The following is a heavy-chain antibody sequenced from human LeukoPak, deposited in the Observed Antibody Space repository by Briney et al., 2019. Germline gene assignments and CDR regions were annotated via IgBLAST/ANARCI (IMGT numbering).Heavy chain of an antibody. J-gene: IGHJ4*02. D-gene: IGHD6-19*01. Sequence: SETLSLTCTVSGGSISSSSYYWGWIRQPPGKGLEWIGSIYYSGSTYYNPSLKSRVTISVDTSKNQFSLKLSSVTAADTAVYYCAREGSSGWYPYFDYWGQGTLVTVSS. CDR3: AREGSSGWYPYFDY. CDR2: IYYSGST. CDR1: GGSISSSSYY. V-gene: IGHV4-39*07.